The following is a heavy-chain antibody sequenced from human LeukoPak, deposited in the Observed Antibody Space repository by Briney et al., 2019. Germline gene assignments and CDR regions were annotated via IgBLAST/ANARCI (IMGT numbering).Heavy chain of an antibody. J-gene: IGHJ4*02. CDR3: ARSMQLWSVYYFDY. D-gene: IGHD5-18*01. CDR1: GGTFSSYA. V-gene: IGHV1-69*13. Sequence: ASVTVSCKASGGTFSSYAISWVRQAPGQGLEWMGGIIPIFGTANYAQKFQGRVTITADESTSTAYMELSSLRSEDTAMYYCARSMQLWSVYYFDYWGQGTLVTVSS. CDR2: IIPIFGTA.